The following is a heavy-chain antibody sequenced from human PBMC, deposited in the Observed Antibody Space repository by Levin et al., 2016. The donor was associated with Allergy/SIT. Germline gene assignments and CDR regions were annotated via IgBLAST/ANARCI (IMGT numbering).Heavy chain of an antibody. D-gene: IGHD3-10*01. J-gene: IGHJ4*02. Sequence: ASVKVSCKASGYIFAGYFIHWVRQAPGQGLEWMGWINPNSGGANYAQKFQGRVTMTRDTSISTAYMELRRLRSDDTAVYYCTRPTGTTMRRGYGHWGQGILVTVSS. CDR3: TRPTGTTMRRGYGH. CDR2: INPNSGGA. CDR1: GYIFAGYF. V-gene: IGHV1-2*02.